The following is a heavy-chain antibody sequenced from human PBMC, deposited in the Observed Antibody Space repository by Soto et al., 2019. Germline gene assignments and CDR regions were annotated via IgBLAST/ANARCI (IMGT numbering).Heavy chain of an antibody. CDR3: ARDLTGDYDGGYFDY. Sequence: QVQLQESGPGLVKPSQTLSLTCTVSGGSISSGGYYWSWIRQHPGKGLEWIGYIYYSGSTYYNPSLQSRVTISVDTSKNQFSLKLSSVTAADTAVYYCARDLTGDYDGGYFDYWGQGTLVTVSS. D-gene: IGHD4-17*01. CDR1: GGSISSGGYY. CDR2: IYYSGST. J-gene: IGHJ4*02. V-gene: IGHV4-31*03.